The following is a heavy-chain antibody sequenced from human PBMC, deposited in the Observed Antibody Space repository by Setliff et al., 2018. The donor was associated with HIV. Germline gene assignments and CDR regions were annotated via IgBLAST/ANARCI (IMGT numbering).Heavy chain of an antibody. V-gene: IGHV1-46*01. J-gene: IGHJ5*02. CDR3: ARAQGYCSSTSCYFQDLFDP. D-gene: IGHD2-2*01. CDR1: GYTFTSYY. Sequence: ASVKVSCKASGYTFTSYYMHWVRQAPGQGLEWMGIINPSGGSTSYAQKFQGRVTMTRDTSTSTVYMELSSLRSEDTAVYYCARAQGYCSSTSCYFQDLFDPWGRGTLVTVSS. CDR2: INPSGGST.